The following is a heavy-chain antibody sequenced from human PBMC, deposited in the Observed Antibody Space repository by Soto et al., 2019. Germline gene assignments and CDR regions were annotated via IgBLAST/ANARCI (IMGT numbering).Heavy chain of an antibody. CDR2: INPNSGGT. V-gene: IGHV1-2*02. Sequence: ASVKGSCKASGYTFTGYYMHLVRQAPGQGLEWMGWINPNSGGTNYAQKFQGRVTMTRDTSISTAYMELSRLRSDDTAVYYCARDLRNYDFWSGYLGYWGQGTLVTVSS. J-gene: IGHJ4*02. D-gene: IGHD3-3*01. CDR1: GYTFTGYY. CDR3: ARDLRNYDFWSGYLGY.